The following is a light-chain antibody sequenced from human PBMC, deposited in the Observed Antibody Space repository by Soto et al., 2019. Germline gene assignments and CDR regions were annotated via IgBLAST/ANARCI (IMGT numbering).Light chain of an antibody. CDR2: DAS. V-gene: IGKV1-8*01. CDR1: QDIGTY. J-gene: IGKJ4*01. CDR3: QQYDNLPLT. Sequence: AIRMTQSPSSFSASTGDRVSITCRATQDIGTYLAWYQQIPGKAPKLLIYDASTLQTGVPSRFSGSGSGTDFTLTISYLQSEDFATYYCQQYDNLPLTFGGGTKVEIK.